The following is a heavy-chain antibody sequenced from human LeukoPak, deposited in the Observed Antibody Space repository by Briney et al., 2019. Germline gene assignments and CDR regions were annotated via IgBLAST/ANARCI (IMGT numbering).Heavy chain of an antibody. J-gene: IGHJ4*02. CDR3: AKDRRRDDVLTGSFSD. CDR1: GGSISRSSYY. V-gene: IGHV4-39*07. CDR2: IYYSGST. D-gene: IGHD3-9*01. Sequence: PSETLSLTCTVSGGSISRSSYYWGWIRQPPGKGLEWIGSIYYSGSTYYNPSLKSRVTISVDTSKNQFSLKLSSMTAADTAVYYCAKDRRRDDVLTGSFSDWGQGTLVTVSS.